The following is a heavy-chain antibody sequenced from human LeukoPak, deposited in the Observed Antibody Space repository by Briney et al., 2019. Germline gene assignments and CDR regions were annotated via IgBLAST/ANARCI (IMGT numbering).Heavy chain of an antibody. CDR2: INHSGST. Sequence: SETLSLTCAVYGGSFSGYYWSWIRQPPGKGLEWIGEINHSGSTNYNPSLKSRVTISVDTSKNQFSLKLSSVTAADTAVYYCARGPRHSQQTFDYWGQGTLVTVSS. CDR3: ARGPRHSQQTFDY. CDR1: GGSFSGYY. J-gene: IGHJ4*02. V-gene: IGHV4-34*01. D-gene: IGHD6-13*01.